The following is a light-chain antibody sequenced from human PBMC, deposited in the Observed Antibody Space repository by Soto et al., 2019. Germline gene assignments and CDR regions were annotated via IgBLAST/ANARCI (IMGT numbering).Light chain of an antibody. J-gene: IGKJ4*01. CDR2: GAS. CDR1: QTVNSN. V-gene: IGKV3-15*01. Sequence: EIVMTQSPATLSLSPGERATLSCRASQTVNSNLAWYQQKPGQAPRLLIYGASTRATGIAGRFSGSGSGAEFTLTITSLQSEDFAVYYCQQYDDWPLTFGGGTKVELK. CDR3: QQYDDWPLT.